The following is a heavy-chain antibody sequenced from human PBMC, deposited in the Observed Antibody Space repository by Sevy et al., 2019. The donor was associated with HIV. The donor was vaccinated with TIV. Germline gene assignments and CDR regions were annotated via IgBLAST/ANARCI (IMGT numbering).Heavy chain of an antibody. Sequence: GGSLRLSCAASGFTFSKYSMSWVRQPPGKGLDWVSTLSFGCGEINYADSVKGRFTISRDNPKSSVYLQMNNLRPEDTAVYYCAREGCTKPHDYWGQGTLVTVSS. CDR3: AREGCTKPHDY. CDR2: LSFGCGEI. CDR1: GFTFSKYS. V-gene: IGHV3-23*01. J-gene: IGHJ4*02. D-gene: IGHD2-8*01.